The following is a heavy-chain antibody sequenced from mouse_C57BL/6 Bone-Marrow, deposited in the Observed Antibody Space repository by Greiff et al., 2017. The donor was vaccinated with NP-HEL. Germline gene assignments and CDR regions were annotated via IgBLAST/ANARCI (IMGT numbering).Heavy chain of an antibody. D-gene: IGHD1-1*01. V-gene: IGHV5-9*01. CDR1: GFTFSSYT. Sequence: EVKLVESGGGLVKPGGSLKLSCAASGFTFSSYTMSWVRQTPEKRLEWVATISGGGGNTYYPDSVKGRFTISRDNAKNSLYLQMSSLRSEDTALYYCARQHYGSSYDWYFDVWGTGTTVTVSS. CDR2: ISGGGGNT. J-gene: IGHJ1*03. CDR3: ARQHYGSSYDWYFDV.